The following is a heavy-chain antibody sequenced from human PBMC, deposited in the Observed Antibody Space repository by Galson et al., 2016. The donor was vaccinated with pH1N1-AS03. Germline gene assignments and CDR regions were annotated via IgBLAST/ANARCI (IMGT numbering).Heavy chain of an antibody. V-gene: IGHV3-9*01. CDR1: GFTFEDYA. CDR2: MSWHSAIL. Sequence: SLRLSCAASGFTFEDYAMHWVRQVPGKGLEWVSGMSWHSAILGYADSVKGRFTISRDNAQNSLYLQMSSLRPEDTAVYFCAKDLLSGGWFTAAESWGQGTLVTVSS. D-gene: IGHD6-19*01. J-gene: IGHJ5*02. CDR3: AKDLLSGGWFTAAES.